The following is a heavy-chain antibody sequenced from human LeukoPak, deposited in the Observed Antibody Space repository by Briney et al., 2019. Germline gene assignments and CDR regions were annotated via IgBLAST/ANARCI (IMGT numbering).Heavy chain of an antibody. CDR2: IIPIFGTA. D-gene: IGHD3-22*01. CDR3: ARGSPYYYDSSGYLDY. CDR1: GGTFSSYA. V-gene: IGHV1-69*13. J-gene: IGHJ4*02. Sequence: SVKVSCKASGGTFSSYAISWVRQAPGQGLEWMGGIIPIFGTANYAQKFQGRVTITADGSTSTAYMELSSLRSEDTAVYYCARGSPYYYDSSGYLDYWGQGTLVTVSS.